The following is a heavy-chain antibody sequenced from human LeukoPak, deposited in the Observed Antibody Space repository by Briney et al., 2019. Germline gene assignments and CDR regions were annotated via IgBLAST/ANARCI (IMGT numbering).Heavy chain of an antibody. J-gene: IGHJ6*04. CDR1: GFTFSSYE. CDR2: ISSSGSTI. V-gene: IGHV3-48*03. CDR3: AELGITMIGGV. Sequence: GGSLRLSCAAPGFTFSSYEINWVRQAPGKGLEWVSYISSSGSTIYYADSVKGRFTISRDNAKNSLYLQMNSLRAEDTAVYYCAELGITMIGGVWGKGTTVTISS. D-gene: IGHD3-10*02.